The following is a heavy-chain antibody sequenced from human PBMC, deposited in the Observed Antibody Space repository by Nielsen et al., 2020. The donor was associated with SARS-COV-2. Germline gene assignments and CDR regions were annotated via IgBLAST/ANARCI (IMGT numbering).Heavy chain of an antibody. CDR2: ILSDGSTI. V-gene: IGHV3-74*01. CDR1: GFTFSSYW. CDR3: AKDSEVAGYDH. J-gene: IGHJ4*02. Sequence: GESLKISCAASGFTFSSYWMHWVRQAPGKGLVWVSHILSDGSTINYADSVRGRFTISRDSSKNTLYLQMNSLRVDDTAVYYCAKDSEVAGYDHWGQGTLVTVSS. D-gene: IGHD6-19*01.